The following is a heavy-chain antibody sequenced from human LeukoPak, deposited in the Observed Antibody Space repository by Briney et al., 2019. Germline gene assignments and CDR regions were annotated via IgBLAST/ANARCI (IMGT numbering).Heavy chain of an antibody. CDR1: GITFNIFG. CDR3: ANTGLPSPNYFDY. D-gene: IGHD5/OR15-5a*01. Sequence: GGSLRLSCAASGITFNIFGLSWVRQAPGKGLEWVSTISGSGFSIYYADSVKGRFTISRDNSKNTLYLQMNSLGAEDTAVYYCANTGLPSPNYFDYWGQGTLVTVSS. J-gene: IGHJ4*02. V-gene: IGHV3-23*01. CDR2: ISGSGFSI.